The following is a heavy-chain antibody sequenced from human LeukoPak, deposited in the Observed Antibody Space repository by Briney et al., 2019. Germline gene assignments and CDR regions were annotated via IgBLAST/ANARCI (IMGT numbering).Heavy chain of an antibody. J-gene: IGHJ4*02. V-gene: IGHV1-24*01. CDR3: AIDYGDFFDY. CDR1: GYTLSEFS. Sequence: ASAKDSSMDSGYTLSEFSIYSVPQAPGKGLEWMGGFDPEDGETIYAQKFQGRVTMTEDTSTDTAYMELSSLRSEETAVYYCAIDYGDFFDYWGQGTLVTVSS. CDR2: FDPEDGET. D-gene: IGHD4-17*01.